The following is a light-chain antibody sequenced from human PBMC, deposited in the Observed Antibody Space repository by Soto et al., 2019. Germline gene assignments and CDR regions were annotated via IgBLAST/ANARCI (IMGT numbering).Light chain of an antibody. J-gene: IGLJ2*01. CDR1: SANVGNNA. V-gene: IGLV1-36*01. Sequence: QSVLTQPPSVSEAPRQRVTISCSGSSANVGNNAVNWYQQLPGNAPKLLIYYDDLLPSGVSDRFSGSKSGTSASLAISGLQSEDEADYYCAVWDDSLNGVVFGGGTKVTVL. CDR3: AVWDDSLNGVV. CDR2: YDD.